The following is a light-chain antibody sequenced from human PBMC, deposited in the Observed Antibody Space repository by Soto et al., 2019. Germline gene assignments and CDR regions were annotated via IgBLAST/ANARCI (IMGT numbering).Light chain of an antibody. CDR2: AAS. CDR1: QSVQYY. CDR3: QQSYDTPIT. V-gene: IGKV1-39*01. J-gene: IGKJ5*01. Sequence: DIQMTQSPSSLSAPVGDRVTITCRASQSVQYYLSWYQQRPGEAPNLLIYAASYLQSGVPSRFSGSGSGTDFALTISSLQPEDFANYYCQQSYDTPITFGQGTRLEIK.